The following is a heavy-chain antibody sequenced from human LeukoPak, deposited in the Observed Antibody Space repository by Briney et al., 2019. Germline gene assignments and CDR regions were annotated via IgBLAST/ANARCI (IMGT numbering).Heavy chain of an antibody. Sequence: ASVKVSCKASGYTFTSYGISWVRQAPGQGLEGMGWISAYNGNTNYAQKLQGRVTMTTDTSTSTAYMELRSLRSDDTAVYYCARGSYYYGSGSYYPLGYWGQGTLVTVSS. CDR3: ARGSYYYGSGSYYPLGY. D-gene: IGHD3-10*01. J-gene: IGHJ4*02. CDR2: ISAYNGNT. V-gene: IGHV1-18*01. CDR1: GYTFTSYG.